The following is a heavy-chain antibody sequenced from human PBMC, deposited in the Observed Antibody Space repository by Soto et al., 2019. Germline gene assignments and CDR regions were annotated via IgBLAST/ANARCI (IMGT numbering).Heavy chain of an antibody. CDR3: ARTYYYDSSGYRLDY. J-gene: IGHJ4*02. Sequence: PGESLKISCKGSGYSFTSYWIGWVRQMPGEGLEWMGIIYPGDFDTRYSPSFQGQVTVSADKSISTAYLQWSSLKASDTAMYYCARTYYYDSSGYRLDYWGQGTLVTVS. D-gene: IGHD3-22*01. CDR2: IYPGDFDT. CDR1: GYSFTSYW. V-gene: IGHV5-51*01.